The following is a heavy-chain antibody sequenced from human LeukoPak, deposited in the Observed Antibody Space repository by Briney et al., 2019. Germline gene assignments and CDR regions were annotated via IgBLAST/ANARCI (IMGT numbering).Heavy chain of an antibody. CDR3: ARASPADFNL. J-gene: IGHJ2*01. V-gene: IGHV3-74*01. Sequence: GGSLRLSCAASEFTFSSYSMNWVRQAPGKGLEWVSRIRGDGIVTNYADSVEGRFTVSRDNAKNTVHLQMNSLRDDDTAVYYCARASPADFNLWGRGTLVTVSS. CDR2: IRGDGIVT. CDR1: EFTFSSYS.